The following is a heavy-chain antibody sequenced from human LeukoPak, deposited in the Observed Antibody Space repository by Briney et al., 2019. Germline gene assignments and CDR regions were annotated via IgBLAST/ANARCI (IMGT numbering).Heavy chain of an antibody. CDR3: ARDGRRPYGDYFRFDY. CDR1: GYTFTSYG. Sequence: ASLKVSCKASGYTFTSYGISWVRQAPGQGLEWRGWISAYNGNTNYAQKLQGRVTMTTDTSTSTGYMELRSLRAEDTAVYYCARDGRRPYGDYFRFDYWGQGTLVTGSS. D-gene: IGHD4-17*01. V-gene: IGHV1-18*01. J-gene: IGHJ4*02. CDR2: ISAYNGNT.